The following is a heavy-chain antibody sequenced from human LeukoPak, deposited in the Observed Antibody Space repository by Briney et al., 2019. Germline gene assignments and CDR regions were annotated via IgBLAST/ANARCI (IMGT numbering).Heavy chain of an antibody. J-gene: IGHJ6*03. CDR1: GYTFSNYY. CDR2: INPSGGST. CDR3: ARDLHTYSSSWPSNYYYYYMDV. Sequence: ASVKVSCKASGYTFSNYYMHWVRQAPGQGLEWMGIINPSGGSTSYAQKFQGRVTMTRDMSTSTVYMELSSLRSEDTAVYYCARDLHTYSSSWPSNYYYYYMDVWGKGTTVTVSS. D-gene: IGHD6-13*01. V-gene: IGHV1-46*01.